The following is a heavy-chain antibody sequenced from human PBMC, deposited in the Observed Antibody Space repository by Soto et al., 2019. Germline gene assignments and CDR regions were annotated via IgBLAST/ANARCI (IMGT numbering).Heavy chain of an antibody. V-gene: IGHV3-21*01. Sequence: PGGSLRLSCSASGFSFSSYSMNWALQAPGKRLEWVSSISSSSSYIHYADSVHGRLAISRDNAKNTLYLQMNSLRAEDTAMYYCAKDAPYYYDSSGYYGTFDYWGQGTLVTV. J-gene: IGHJ4*02. CDR2: ISSSSSYI. CDR1: GFSFSSYS. D-gene: IGHD3-22*01. CDR3: AKDAPYYYDSSGYYGTFDY.